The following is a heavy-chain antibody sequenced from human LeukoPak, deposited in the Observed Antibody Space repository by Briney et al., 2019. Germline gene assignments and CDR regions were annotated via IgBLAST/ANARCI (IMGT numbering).Heavy chain of an antibody. CDR1: GFIFNSHS. CDR2: VSSTSSYI. CDR3: ARSSGWYHRGPDYYYYYMDV. J-gene: IGHJ6*03. V-gene: IGHV3-21*01. D-gene: IGHD6-19*01. Sequence: PGGSLRLSCAASGFIFNSHSMNWVRQAPGKGLEWVSSVSSTSSYIYYADSVKSRFTISRDNAKNSLYLQMNSLRAEDTAVYYCARSSGWYHRGPDYYYYYMDVWGKGTTVTVS.